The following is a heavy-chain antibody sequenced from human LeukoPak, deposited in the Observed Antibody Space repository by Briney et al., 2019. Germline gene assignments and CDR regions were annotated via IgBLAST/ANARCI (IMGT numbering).Heavy chain of an antibody. D-gene: IGHD5-24*01. J-gene: IGHJ6*03. Sequence: GASVKVSCKASGGTFSSYAISWVRQAPGQGLEWMGGIIPIFGTANYAQKFQGRVTITTDESTSTDYMELSSLRSEDTAVYYCVWLHPSYYYMDVWGKGTTVTVSS. V-gene: IGHV1-69*05. CDR3: VWLHPSYYYMDV. CDR2: IIPIFGTA. CDR1: GGTFSSYA.